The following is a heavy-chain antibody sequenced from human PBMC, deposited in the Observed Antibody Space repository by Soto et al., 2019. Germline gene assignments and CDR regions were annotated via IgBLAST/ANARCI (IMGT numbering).Heavy chain of an antibody. CDR2: IYWDDDK. D-gene: IGHD2-21*02. CDR1: GFSLSTSGVG. CDR3: AHSRCGGDCLQSYSSHYYYGMDV. V-gene: IGHV2-5*02. J-gene: IGHJ6*02. Sequence: QITLKESGPTLVRPTQTLTLTCTFSGFSLSTSGVGVGWIRQPPGKALEWLALIYWDDDKRYSPSLKSRLTITQDTAKTQVVLTMTTMDPVDTATYYCAHSRCGGDCLQSYSSHYYYGMDVWGQGTTVTVSS.